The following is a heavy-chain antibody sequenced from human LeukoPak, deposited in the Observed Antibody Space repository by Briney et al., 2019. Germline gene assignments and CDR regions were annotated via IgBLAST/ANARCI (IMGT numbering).Heavy chain of an antibody. J-gene: IGHJ4*02. CDR3: ARLSRVAFSSSWYADY. D-gene: IGHD6-13*01. CDR1: GYSFTSYW. CDR2: IYPGDSNT. V-gene: IGHV5-51*01. Sequence: GESLKISCKGSGYSFTSYWIGWVRQMPGKGLEGRGIIYPGDSNTRYSPSFQGQVTISADKSISSAYLQWSSLKASDTAMYYCARLSRVAFSSSWYADYWGQGTLVTVSS.